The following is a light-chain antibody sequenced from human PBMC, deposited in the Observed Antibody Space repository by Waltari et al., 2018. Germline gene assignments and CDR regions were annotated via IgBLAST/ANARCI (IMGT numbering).Light chain of an antibody. CDR2: GKA. J-gene: IGLJ2*01. Sequence: QSFLTQPPSVSGAPGQRVTISCSGSSSNVGSGYDVHWYQQLPGTAPKLLIYGKANRPSGVPDRCSGSKSGTSASLAITGLQAEDEADYYCQSYDSILGGVIFGGGTKLTVL. CDR3: QSYDSILGGVI. CDR1: SSNVGSGYD. V-gene: IGLV1-40*01.